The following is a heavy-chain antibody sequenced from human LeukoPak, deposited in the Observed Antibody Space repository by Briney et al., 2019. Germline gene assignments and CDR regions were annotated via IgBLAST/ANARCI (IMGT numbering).Heavy chain of an antibody. D-gene: IGHD2-21*02. CDR2: IYYSGST. CDR1: GFTFSTSWM. J-gene: IGHJ6*02. Sequence: GSLRLSCAASGFTFSTSWMAWIRQPPGKGLEWIGSIYYSGSTYYNPSLKSRVTTSVDTSKNQFSLKLSSVTAADTAVYYCARDRVVVTAIYYYYYGMDIWGQGTTVTVSS. V-gene: IGHV4-39*07. CDR3: ARDRVVVTAIYYYYYGMDI.